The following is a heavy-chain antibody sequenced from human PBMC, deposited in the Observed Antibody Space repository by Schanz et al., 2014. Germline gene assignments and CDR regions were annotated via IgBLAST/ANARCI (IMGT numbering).Heavy chain of an antibody. D-gene: IGHD2-2*01. Sequence: EVKLLESGGHLVQPGGSLRLSCVASGFTFSTYAMSWVRQAPGKGPEWVSYISGSSSTKYYADSVKGRFTISRDNAKNSLFLQMNSLSAEDTAVYYCAKVAPAATYLDSWGLGTLVTVSS. CDR3: AKVAPAATYLDS. V-gene: IGHV3-48*04. CDR1: GFTFSTYA. J-gene: IGHJ4*02. CDR2: ISGSSSTK.